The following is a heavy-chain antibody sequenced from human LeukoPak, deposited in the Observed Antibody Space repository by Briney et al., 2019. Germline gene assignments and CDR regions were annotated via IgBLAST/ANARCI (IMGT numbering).Heavy chain of an antibody. V-gene: IGHV1-18*04. CDR1: GYTFTAYY. J-gene: IGHJ4*02. CDR2: ISAYNGNT. CDR3: ARVLAEDFDY. Sequence: VASVKVSCKASGYTFTAYYIHWVRQAPGQGLEWMGWISAYNGNTNYAQKLQGRVTMTTDTSTSTAYMELRSLRSDDTAVYYCARVLAEDFDYWGQGTLVTVSS.